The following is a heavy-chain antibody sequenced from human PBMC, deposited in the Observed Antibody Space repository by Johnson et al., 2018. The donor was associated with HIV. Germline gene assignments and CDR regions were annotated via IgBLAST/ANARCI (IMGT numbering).Heavy chain of an antibody. CDR3: ARTRSGTFPYSAAFDV. CDR1: GFTFSSYA. D-gene: IGHD1-26*01. Sequence: QVQLVESGGGVVQPGRSLRLSCAASGFTFSSYAMHWVRQAPGKGLEWVAVISYDGSNKYYADSVKGRFTISRDNSKNTLYLQMNSLRAGDTAVYYCARTRSGTFPYSAAFDVWGQGTMVTVSS. CDR2: ISYDGSNK. V-gene: IGHV3-30*04. J-gene: IGHJ3*01.